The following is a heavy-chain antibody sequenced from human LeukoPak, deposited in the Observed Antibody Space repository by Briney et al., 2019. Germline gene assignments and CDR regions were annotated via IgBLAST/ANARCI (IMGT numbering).Heavy chain of an antibody. Sequence: GGSLRLSCXASGFTLGSHDMHWVRHIPGQGLEWVAAVSSGFHAFFADSVQGRFTVSREDARNSLYLQMNSLRAGDTAVYYCVREARGYHYTYFDYWGQGTLVTVSS. CDR2: VSSGFHA. CDR3: VREARGYHYTYFDY. V-gene: IGHV3-13*01. J-gene: IGHJ4*02. CDR1: GFTLGSHD. D-gene: IGHD5-18*01.